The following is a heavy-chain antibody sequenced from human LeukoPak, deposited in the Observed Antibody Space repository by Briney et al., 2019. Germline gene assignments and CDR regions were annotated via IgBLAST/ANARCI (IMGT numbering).Heavy chain of an antibody. Sequence: ASVKVSCKASGYTFTSYDINWVRQATGQGLEWMGWMNPHSGNTVYAQKFQGGVTMTRNTAISTAYIELSSLRSEDTAVYYCARDPIVGATTDWFDPWGQGTLVTVSS. V-gene: IGHV1-8*01. CDR1: GYTFTSYD. CDR2: MNPHSGNT. CDR3: ARDPIVGATTDWFDP. D-gene: IGHD1-26*01. J-gene: IGHJ5*02.